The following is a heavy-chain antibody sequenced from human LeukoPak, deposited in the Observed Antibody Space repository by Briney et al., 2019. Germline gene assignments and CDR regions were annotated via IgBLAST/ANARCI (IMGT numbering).Heavy chain of an antibody. Sequence: GGSLRLSCAASGFTFSSYGMHWVRQAPGKGLEWVAVISYDGSNKYYADSVKGRFTISRDNSKNTLYLQMNSLRAEDTAVYYCAKDGAGAIVVVITHFDYWGQGTLVTVSS. J-gene: IGHJ4*02. CDR1: GFTFSSYG. D-gene: IGHD3-22*01. CDR2: ISYDGSNK. CDR3: AKDGAGAIVVVITHFDY. V-gene: IGHV3-30*18.